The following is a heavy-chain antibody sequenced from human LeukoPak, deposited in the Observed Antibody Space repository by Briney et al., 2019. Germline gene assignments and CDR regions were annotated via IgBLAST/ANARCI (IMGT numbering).Heavy chain of an antibody. D-gene: IGHD4-17*01. CDR3: ARDLLTTGNYYFGMDI. J-gene: IGHJ6*02. CDR1: GFSFSNYW. CDR2: VSVSGRTK. Sequence: PGGSLRLSCAASGFSFSNYWMHWVRQAPGKGLEWLSYVSVSGRTKYYADSAKGRFTVSRDNAKKSVYLQMNNLRDEDTAMYYCARDLLTTGNYYFGMDIWGQGTTVTVSS. V-gene: IGHV3-48*02.